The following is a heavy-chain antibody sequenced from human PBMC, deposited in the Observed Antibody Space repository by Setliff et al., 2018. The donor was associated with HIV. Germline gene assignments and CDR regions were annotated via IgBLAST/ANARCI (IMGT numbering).Heavy chain of an antibody. Sequence: GASVKVSCKTSGYTFINYGIHWVRPAPGQGLEWMGWISVYNGNTNYAEKFQGRVTMTTDTSTSTAYMDLRSLRADDTALYYCARVPRTGPLDYWGQGTLVTVSS. CDR3: ARVPRTGPLDY. V-gene: IGHV1-18*01. CDR2: ISVYNGNT. CDR1: GYTFINYG. J-gene: IGHJ4*02.